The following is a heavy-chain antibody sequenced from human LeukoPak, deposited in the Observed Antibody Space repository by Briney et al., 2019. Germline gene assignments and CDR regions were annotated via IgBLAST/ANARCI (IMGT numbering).Heavy chain of an antibody. CDR1: GFTFSSYA. D-gene: IGHD3-22*01. J-gene: IGHJ3*02. CDR3: ARVQLKQYYYDSSGYYPNGAFDI. Sequence: GGSLRLSCAASGFTFSSYAMSWVRQAPGKGLEWMGIIYPGDSDTRYSPSFQGQVTISADKSISTAYLQWSSLKASDTAMYYCARVQLKQYYYDSSGYYPNGAFDIWGQGTMVTVSS. CDR2: IYPGDSDT. V-gene: IGHV5-51*01.